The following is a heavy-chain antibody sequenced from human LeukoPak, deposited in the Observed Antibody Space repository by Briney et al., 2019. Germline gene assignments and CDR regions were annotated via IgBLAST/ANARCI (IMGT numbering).Heavy chain of an antibody. Sequence: SETLSLTCAVYGGSFSGYYWSWIRQPPGKGLEWIGEINHSGSTNYNPSLKSRVTISVDTSKNQFSLELSSVTAADTAMYYCARDTSPGITGTYWGQGTLVTVSS. CDR1: GGSFSGYY. CDR3: ARDTSPGITGTY. J-gene: IGHJ4*02. V-gene: IGHV4-34*01. CDR2: INHSGST. D-gene: IGHD1-20*01.